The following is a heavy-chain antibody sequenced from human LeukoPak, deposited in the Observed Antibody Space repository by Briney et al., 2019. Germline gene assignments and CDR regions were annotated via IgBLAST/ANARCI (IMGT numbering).Heavy chain of an antibody. CDR2: IYPGESET. D-gene: IGHD3-10*01. CDR3: ARQGSGTGLDY. Sequence: PGESLTVSCKGSGYIFTSYWIGWVRQMPGKGLEWMGIIYPGESETIYSPSFQGPVTISADKSISTAYLQWSSLKASDTAMYYCARQGSGTGLDYWGQGTLVTVSS. V-gene: IGHV5-51*01. J-gene: IGHJ4*02. CDR1: GYIFTSYW.